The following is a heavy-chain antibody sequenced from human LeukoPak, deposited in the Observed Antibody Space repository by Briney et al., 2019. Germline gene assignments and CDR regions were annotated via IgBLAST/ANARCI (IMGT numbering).Heavy chain of an antibody. CDR3: ASNGPMDRTEYYYYGMDV. CDR1: GYTFTSDY. J-gene: IGHJ6*02. Sequence: ASVKVSCKASGYTFTSDYMHWVRQAPGQGLEWMGIINPSGGSTSYAQKFQGRVTMTRDTSTSTVYMELSSLRSEDTAVYYCASNGPMDRTEYYYYGMDVWGQGTTVTVSS. V-gene: IGHV1-46*01. CDR2: INPSGGST. D-gene: IGHD1-14*01.